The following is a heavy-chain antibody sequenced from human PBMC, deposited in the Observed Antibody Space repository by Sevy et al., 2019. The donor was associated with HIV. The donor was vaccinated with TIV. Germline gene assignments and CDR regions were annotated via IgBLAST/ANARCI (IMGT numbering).Heavy chain of an antibody. D-gene: IGHD1-26*01. V-gene: IGHV4-39*01. CDR2: IYNGGNT. CDR1: GASMRSSHY. J-gene: IGHJ4*02. Sequence: SETLSLTCTVSGASMRSSHYWGWIRQPPGKGLEWIASIYNGGNTYYSPSLKTRGSISVDTSINQFYLRLRSVTAADTAVYYCARLPQGVGPGFDSWGRGTLVTVSS. CDR3: ARLPQGVGPGFDS.